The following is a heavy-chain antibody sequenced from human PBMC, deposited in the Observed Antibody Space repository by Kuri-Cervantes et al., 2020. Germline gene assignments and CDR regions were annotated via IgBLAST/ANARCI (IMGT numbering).Heavy chain of an antibody. V-gene: IGHV1-8*01. Sequence: ASMKVSCKASGYTFTSYDINWVRQATGQGLEWMGWMNPNSGNTGYAQKFQGRVTMTRNTSISTAYMELSSLRSEDTAVYYCATGVVAATPGFVYWGQGTLVTVSS. CDR1: GYTFTSYD. CDR3: ATGVVAATPGFVY. D-gene: IGHD2-15*01. CDR2: MNPNSGNT. J-gene: IGHJ4*02.